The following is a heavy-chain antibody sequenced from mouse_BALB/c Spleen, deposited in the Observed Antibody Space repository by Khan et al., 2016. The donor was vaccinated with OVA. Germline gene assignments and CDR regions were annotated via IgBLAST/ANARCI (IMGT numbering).Heavy chain of an antibody. Sequence: EVQLQQSGPELEKPGTSVKISCKASGYSFTGYNMNWVKQSNGKNLEWIGNIDPYYGTTSYNQKFKGKATLTVDTSSSTAYMQLKSLTSDDSAIYYCARVHGYYYHMDFWGQGTSVTVSS. CDR3: ARVHGYYYHMDF. V-gene: IGHV1-39*01. D-gene: IGHD1-1*01. J-gene: IGHJ4*01. CDR2: IDPYYGTT. CDR1: GYSFTGYN.